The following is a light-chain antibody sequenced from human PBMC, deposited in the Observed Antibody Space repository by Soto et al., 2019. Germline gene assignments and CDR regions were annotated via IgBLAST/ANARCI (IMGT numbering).Light chain of an antibody. J-gene: IGKJ1*01. CDR2: WAS. CDR1: QTVLDSSNNKDY. CDR3: QQYYSTPRT. Sequence: DIVMTQSPDSLAVSLGERATINFRSVQTVLDSSNNKDYLTWYQQKPGQPPKLLIYWASTREFGVPDRFSGSGSGTDFTLTISSLQAEDVALYYCQQYYSTPRTFGHGTKVDIK. V-gene: IGKV4-1*01.